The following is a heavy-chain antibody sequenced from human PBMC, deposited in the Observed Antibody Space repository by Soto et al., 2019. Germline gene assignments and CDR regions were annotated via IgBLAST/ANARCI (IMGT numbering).Heavy chain of an antibody. J-gene: IGHJ3*02. V-gene: IGHV4-59*01. CDR3: ARRYGKNAFDI. CDR1: GGSISSYY. Sequence: PSETLSLTCTVSGGSISSYYWSWIRQPPGKGLEWIGYIYYSGGTNYNPSLKSRVTISVDTSKNQFSLKLSSVTAADTAVYYCARRYGKNAFDIWGQGTMVTVSS. D-gene: IGHD5-18*01. CDR2: IYYSGGT.